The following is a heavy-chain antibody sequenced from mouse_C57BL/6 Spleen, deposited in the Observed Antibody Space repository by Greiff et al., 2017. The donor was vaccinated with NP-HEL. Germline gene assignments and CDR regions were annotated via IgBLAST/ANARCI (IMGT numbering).Heavy chain of an antibody. CDR1: GFNIKDYY. D-gene: IGHD1-1*01. V-gene: IGHV14-2*01. CDR3: ARSGITTVVAPYYFDY. Sequence: VQLKESGAELVKPGASVKLSCTASGFNIKDYYMHWVKQRTEQGLEWIGRIDPEDGETKYAPKFQGKATITADTSSNTAYLQLSSLTSEDTAVYYCARSGITTVVAPYYFDYWGQGTTLTVSS. CDR2: IDPEDGET. J-gene: IGHJ2*01.